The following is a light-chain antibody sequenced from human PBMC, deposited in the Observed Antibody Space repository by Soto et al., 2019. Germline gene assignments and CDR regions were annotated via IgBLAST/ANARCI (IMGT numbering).Light chain of an antibody. CDR2: DAS. CDR1: QSVSRY. V-gene: IGKV3-11*01. Sequence: EIVLTQSPATLSLSPGERATLPCRASQSVSRYLAWYQQKPGQAPRLLIYDASNRATGIPARFSGSGSGTDFTLTISSLEPEDFAVYYCHQRQSWPRTLGQGTKVDIK. J-gene: IGKJ1*01. CDR3: HQRQSWPRT.